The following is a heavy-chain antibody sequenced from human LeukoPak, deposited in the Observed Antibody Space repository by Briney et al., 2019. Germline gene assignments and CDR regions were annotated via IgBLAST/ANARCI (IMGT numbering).Heavy chain of an antibody. D-gene: IGHD4-17*01. CDR1: GFTFRTYA. J-gene: IGHJ5*02. Sequence: GGSLRLSCAASGFTFRTYAMTWVRQAPGKGLEWVSTISLTGGSTYYADSVKGRFTITRDTSKNTLNLQINSLRVEDTAVYYCIVFGDSNHWGQGTLVTVSS. CDR2: ISLTGGST. CDR3: IVFGDSNH. V-gene: IGHV3-23*01.